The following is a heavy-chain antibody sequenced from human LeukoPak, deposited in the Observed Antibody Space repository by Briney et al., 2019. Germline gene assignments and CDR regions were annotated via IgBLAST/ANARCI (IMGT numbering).Heavy chain of an antibody. J-gene: IGHJ4*02. D-gene: IGHD4-17*01. CDR2: ISGSGAST. CDR1: GFTFSSYA. V-gene: IGHV3-23*01. Sequence: GGSLRLSCAASGFTFSSYAMTWVRQAPGKGLEWVSAISGSGASTYYADSVKGRFTISRDNSKNTLYLQMNSLRAEDTAVYYCAPSGDYCRDDDYWGQGTLVTVS. CDR3: APSGDYCRDDDY.